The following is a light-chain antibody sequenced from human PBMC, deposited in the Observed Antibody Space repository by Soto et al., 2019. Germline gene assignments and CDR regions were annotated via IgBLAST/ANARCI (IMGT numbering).Light chain of an antibody. J-gene: IGKJ5*01. CDR2: DAS. V-gene: IGKV3-11*01. CDR3: QQRSNWPIT. CDR1: QSVSSY. Sequence: EIVLTQSPATLSLSPGERATLSCRTSQSVSSYFAWYQQKPGRVPRLLIYDASNRATGIPARFIGSGSGTDFTLTISSLEPEDFAVYYCQQRSNWPITFGQGTRLEIK.